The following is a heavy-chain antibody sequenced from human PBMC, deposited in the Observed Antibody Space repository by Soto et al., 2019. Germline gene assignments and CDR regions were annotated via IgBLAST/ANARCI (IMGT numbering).Heavy chain of an antibody. Sequence: PSEALSLTCSVFGGSVSNKTYYWSWIRQPPGKRLEWIGYVYYSGTTNYNPSLKSRVTISVDLSKNQFSLRLSSVTTADTALYYCARTTAVPNTLRSRYFFDYWGQGTLVPVSS. CDR3: ARTTAVPNTLRSRYFFDY. J-gene: IGHJ4*02. CDR1: GGSVSNKTYY. V-gene: IGHV4-61*01. CDR2: VYYSGTT. D-gene: IGHD4-17*01.